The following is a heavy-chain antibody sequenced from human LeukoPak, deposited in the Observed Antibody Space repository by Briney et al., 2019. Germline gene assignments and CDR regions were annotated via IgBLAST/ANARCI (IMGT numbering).Heavy chain of an antibody. CDR3: ARGQLPDNYYYYGMDV. CDR2: INHSGST. J-gene: IGHJ6*02. Sequence: ASETLSLTCAVYGGSFSGYYWSWIRQPPGKGLEWIGEINHSGSTNYNPSLKSRVTISVDTSKNQFSLKLSSVTAADTAVYYCARGQLPDNYYYYGMDVWGQGTTVTASS. V-gene: IGHV4-34*01. CDR1: GGSFSGYY. D-gene: IGHD2-2*01.